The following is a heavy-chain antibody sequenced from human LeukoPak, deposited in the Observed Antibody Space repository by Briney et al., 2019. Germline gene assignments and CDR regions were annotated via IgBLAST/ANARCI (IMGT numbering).Heavy chain of an antibody. CDR3: ARVAYYDRSGYNP. CDR1: GFTVSDYY. J-gene: IGHJ5*02. V-gene: IGHV3-11*01. Sequence: GGSLRLSCAASGFTVSDYYMSWIRQAPGKGLEWVSYISASGTTIYYADSVRGRFTISRDTAKNSLYLQMNSLRAEDTAVYYCARVAYYDRSGYNPWGQGTLVTVSS. CDR2: ISASGTTI. D-gene: IGHD3-22*01.